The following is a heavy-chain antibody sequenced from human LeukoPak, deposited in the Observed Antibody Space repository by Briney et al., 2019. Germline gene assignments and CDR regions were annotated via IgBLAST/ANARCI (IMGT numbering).Heavy chain of an antibody. CDR3: TKGRAI. Sequence: SETLSLTCTVSGGSISSGSYDWYWIRQPAGKGLEWIGHIYTSGTSNYNPSLRSRVTISVDTSKNQFSLKLTSVTAADTAVYYCTKGRAIWGQGTLVTVSS. V-gene: IGHV4-61*09. CDR2: IYTSGTS. CDR1: GGSISSGSYD. J-gene: IGHJ4*02.